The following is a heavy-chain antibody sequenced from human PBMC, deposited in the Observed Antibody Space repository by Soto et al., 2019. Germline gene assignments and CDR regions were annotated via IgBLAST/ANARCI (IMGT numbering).Heavy chain of an antibody. D-gene: IGHD4-17*01. CDR3: ARGATVTQYDF. CDR2: ISYSGTS. CDR1: GVSVSSGSFH. Sequence: PENLSLTCTVSGVSVSSGSFHSAWIRQPPGTGLEWIGFISYSGTSNYNPSLKRRVTISVHTSRSQISLMVSSLTPPHTALYYCARGATVTQYDFWGQGTLVPVSS. V-gene: IGHV4-61*01. J-gene: IGHJ4*02.